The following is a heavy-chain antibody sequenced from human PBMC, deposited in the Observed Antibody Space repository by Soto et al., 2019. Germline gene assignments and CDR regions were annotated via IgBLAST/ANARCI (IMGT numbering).Heavy chain of an antibody. J-gene: IGHJ4*02. Sequence: ASVKVSCKASGYTFTSYDINWVRQATGQGLEWMGWMNPNSGNTGYAQKFQGRVTMTRNTSISTAYMELSSLRSEDTAVYYCARGSPRYDYGDYAHDYWGQGTLVTVSS. CDR2: MNPNSGNT. D-gene: IGHD4-17*01. CDR3: ARGSPRYDYGDYAHDY. CDR1: GYTFTSYD. V-gene: IGHV1-8*01.